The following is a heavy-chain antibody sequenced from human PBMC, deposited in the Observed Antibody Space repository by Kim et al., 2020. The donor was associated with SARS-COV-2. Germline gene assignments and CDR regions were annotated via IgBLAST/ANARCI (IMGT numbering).Heavy chain of an antibody. CDR1: GGSFSGYY. Sequence: SETLSLTCAVYGGSFSGYYWSWIRQPPGKGLEWIGEINHSGSTNYNPSLKSRVTISVDTSKNQFSLKLSSVTAADTAVYYCARRGGSSWRQTLLPYFYYYCMDVWGQGTTVTVSS. D-gene: IGHD6-13*01. J-gene: IGHJ6*02. CDR3: ARRGGSSWRQTLLPYFYYYCMDV. V-gene: IGHV4-34*01. CDR2: INHSGST.